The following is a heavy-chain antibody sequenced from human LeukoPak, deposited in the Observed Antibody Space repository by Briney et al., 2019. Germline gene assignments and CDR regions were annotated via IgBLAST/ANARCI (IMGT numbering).Heavy chain of an antibody. Sequence: HTGRSLRLSCAASGFTVSSNSMSWVRQAPGKGLEWVSFIYSDNTHYSDSVKGRFTISRDNSKNTLYLQMNSLRAEDTAVYYCARRAGAYSHPYDYWGQGTLVTVSS. J-gene: IGHJ4*02. CDR3: ARRAGAYSHPYDY. D-gene: IGHD4/OR15-4a*01. CDR1: GFTVSSNS. CDR2: IYSDNT. V-gene: IGHV3-53*01.